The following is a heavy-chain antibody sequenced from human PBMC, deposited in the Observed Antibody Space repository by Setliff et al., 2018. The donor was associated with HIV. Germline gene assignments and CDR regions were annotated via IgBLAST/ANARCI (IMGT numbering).Heavy chain of an antibody. CDR1: GGSFSGYY. CDR2: IYASGRT. J-gene: IGHJ3*02. D-gene: IGHD3-22*01. Sequence: SETLSLTCAVYGGSFSGYYWSWIRQPAGKGLEWIGRIYASGRTNYNPSLESRVTISLDTSKNQFSLKLNSVTAADTAVYYCAREDYYDSSGYAFEIWGQGTMVTVSS. CDR3: AREDYYDSSGYAFEI. V-gene: IGHV4-4*07.